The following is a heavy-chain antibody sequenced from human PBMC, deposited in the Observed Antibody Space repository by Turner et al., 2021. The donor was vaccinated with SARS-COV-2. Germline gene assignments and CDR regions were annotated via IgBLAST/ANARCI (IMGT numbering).Heavy chain of an antibody. D-gene: IGHD6-19*01. J-gene: IGHJ4*02. CDR2: IKNKTDGGTT. V-gene: IGHV3-15*01. CDR3: TQWLVTGY. CDR1: EFTFSNAW. Sequence: EVQLVESGGGLVKPGGSLRPSCAASEFTFSNAWMSWVRQAPGKGLGSVSHIKNKTDGGTTDYAEPVKGRFTISRDDSKNTLYLQMNSLKTEDTAVYYCTQWLVTGYWGQGTLVTVSS.